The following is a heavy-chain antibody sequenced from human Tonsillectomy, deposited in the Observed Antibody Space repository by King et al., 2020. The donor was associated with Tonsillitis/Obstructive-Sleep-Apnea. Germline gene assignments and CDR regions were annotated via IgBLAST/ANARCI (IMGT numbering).Heavy chain of an antibody. Sequence: VQLQQWGAGLLKPSETLSLTCAVYGGSFSGYYWSWIRQPPGKGLEWIGEINHSGSTNYNPSLKSRVTISVDTSKNQFSLKLSSVTAADTAVYYCARGPYCSSTSCYTVYYYYYMDVWGKGTTVTVSS. D-gene: IGHD2-2*02. CDR2: INHSGST. V-gene: IGHV4-34*01. J-gene: IGHJ6*03. CDR3: ARGPYCSSTSCYTVYYYYYMDV. CDR1: GGSFSGYY.